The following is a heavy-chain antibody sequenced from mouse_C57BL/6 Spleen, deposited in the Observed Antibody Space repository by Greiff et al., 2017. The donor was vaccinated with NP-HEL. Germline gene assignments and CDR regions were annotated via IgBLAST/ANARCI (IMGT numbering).Heavy chain of an antibody. CDR1: GYTFTDYE. Sequence: QVQLQQSGAELVRPGASVTLSCKASGYTFTDYEMHWVKQTPVHGLEWIGAIDPETGGTAYNQKFKGKAILTADKSSSTAYMELRSLTSEDSAVYYCTREEANWELLYAMDYWGQGTSVTVSS. CDR3: TREEANWELLYAMDY. J-gene: IGHJ4*01. V-gene: IGHV1-15*01. D-gene: IGHD4-1*01. CDR2: IDPETGGT.